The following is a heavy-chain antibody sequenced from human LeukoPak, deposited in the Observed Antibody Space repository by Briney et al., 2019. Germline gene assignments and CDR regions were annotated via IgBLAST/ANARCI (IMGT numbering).Heavy chain of an antibody. CDR2: IKQDGGEK. J-gene: IGHJ4*02. Sequence: GGSLRLSCAASGFTFSRYWMSWVRQAPGKGLEWVANIKQDGGEKYYVDSVKGRFTISRDNAKTSLYLQMTSLRAEHTAVYYRAGDMFFDSIIYYPGIDLWGQGILVTVSS. CDR1: GFTFSRYW. CDR3: AGDMFFDSIIYYPGIDL. V-gene: IGHV3-7*04. D-gene: IGHD3-22*01.